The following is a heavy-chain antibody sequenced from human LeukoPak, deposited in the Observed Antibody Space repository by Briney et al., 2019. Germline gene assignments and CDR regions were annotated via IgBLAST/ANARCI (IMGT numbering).Heavy chain of an antibody. CDR3: ARDFYDSGGSQHDAFGI. J-gene: IGHJ3*02. CDR1: GFTFSSYA. Sequence: GGSLRLSCAASGFTFSSYAMSWVRQAPGKGLEWVSAISGSGGSTYNADSVKGRFTISRDNSKNTLFLQMNSLRAEDTAVYYCARDFYDSGGSQHDAFGIWGQGTVVTVSS. V-gene: IGHV3-23*01. CDR2: ISGSGGST. D-gene: IGHD3-22*01.